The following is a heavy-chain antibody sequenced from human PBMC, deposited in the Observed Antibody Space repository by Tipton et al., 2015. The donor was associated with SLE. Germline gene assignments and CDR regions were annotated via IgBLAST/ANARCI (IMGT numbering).Heavy chain of an antibody. V-gene: IGHV3-7*01. D-gene: IGHD3-3*01. CDR3: ARGEYTIFGVVIPWYFDY. Sequence: SLRLSCAASRFTFSSYWMNWVRQAPGKGLEWVANIKQDGSNKYYADSVKGRFTISRDNSKNTLYLQMNSLRAEDTAVYYCARGEYTIFGVVIPWYFDYWGQGTLVTVSS. CDR2: IKQDGSNK. J-gene: IGHJ4*02. CDR1: RFTFSSYW.